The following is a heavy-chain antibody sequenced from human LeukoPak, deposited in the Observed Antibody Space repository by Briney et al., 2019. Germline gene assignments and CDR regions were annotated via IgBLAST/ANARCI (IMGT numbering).Heavy chain of an antibody. CDR1: GFTFSDYY. J-gene: IGHJ4*02. Sequence: GGSLRLSCAASGFTFSDYYMSWIRQAPGKVLEWVSYISSSGSTIYYADSVKGRFTISRDNAKNSLYLQMNSLRAEDTAVYYCARECSGGSCYSSIDYWGQGTLVTVSS. V-gene: IGHV3-11*01. CDR3: ARECSGGSCYSSIDY. D-gene: IGHD2-15*01. CDR2: ISSSGSTI.